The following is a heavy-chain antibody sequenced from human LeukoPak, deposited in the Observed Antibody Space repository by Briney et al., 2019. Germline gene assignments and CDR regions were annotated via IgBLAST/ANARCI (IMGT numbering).Heavy chain of an antibody. J-gene: IGHJ4*02. Sequence: GGSLRLSCVASGFTFSSYSLNWVRQAPGKGLEWVSFISSSSITIYYADSVKGRFTISRDNAEKSLYLQMNSLRAEDTAVYYCARDRGGSYSAIDYWGQGTLVTVSS. V-gene: IGHV3-48*04. CDR1: GFTFSSYS. D-gene: IGHD2-15*01. CDR3: ARDRGGSYSAIDY. CDR2: ISSSSITI.